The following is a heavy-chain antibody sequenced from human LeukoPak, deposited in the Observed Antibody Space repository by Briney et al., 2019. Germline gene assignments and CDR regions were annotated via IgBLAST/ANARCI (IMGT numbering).Heavy chain of an antibody. CDR2: IYYSGAT. V-gene: IGHV4-39*01. Sequence: KPSETLSLTCTVSGGSISSSIHYWAWIRQPPGKGLEWIGSIYYSGATYYNPSLKSRVTISIDTSKNQFSLKLSSVTAADTAVYYCATPYSGGYHGLDIWGQGTMVTVSS. D-gene: IGHD1-26*01. CDR1: GGSISSSIHY. J-gene: IGHJ3*02. CDR3: ATPYSGGYHGLDI.